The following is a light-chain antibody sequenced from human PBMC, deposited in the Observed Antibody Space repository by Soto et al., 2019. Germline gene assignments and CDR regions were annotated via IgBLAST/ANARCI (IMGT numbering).Light chain of an antibody. Sequence: EILFTPSRGTLSWSPGASATLSCRASQTVSITYLTWDQQKPGQAPRLRIFGASKRATGIPDRFSGSGSGRDFTLTISGLEPEDFAVYYCQQYGSSPLISFGQGARLEIK. CDR1: QTVSITY. CDR2: GAS. J-gene: IGKJ5*01. CDR3: QQYGSSPLIS. V-gene: IGKV3-20*01.